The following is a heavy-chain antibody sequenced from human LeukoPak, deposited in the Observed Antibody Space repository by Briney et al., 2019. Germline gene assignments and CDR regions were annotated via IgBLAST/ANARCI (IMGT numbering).Heavy chain of an antibody. V-gene: IGHV3-7*01. Sequence: GGSLRLSCAASGFNFSTYWMTWVRQAPGKGLEWVANIKKDGSEKYHADAVQGRFTISRDNAKNSLSLQMNSLRAEDTALYYCARRYSGYEWAFDIWGQGQWSPSLQ. CDR1: GFNFSTYW. J-gene: IGHJ3*02. D-gene: IGHD5-12*01. CDR2: IKKDGSEK. CDR3: ARRYSGYEWAFDI.